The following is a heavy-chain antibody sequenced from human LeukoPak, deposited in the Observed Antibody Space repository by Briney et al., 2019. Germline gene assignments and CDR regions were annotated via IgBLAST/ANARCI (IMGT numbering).Heavy chain of an antibody. CDR2: IYYSGST. J-gene: IGHJ3*02. CDR1: GGSISSSSYY. D-gene: IGHD3-3*01. CDR3: ARLNYDFWSGYFRDDVFDI. V-gene: IGHV4-39*01. Sequence: NPSETLSLTCTVSGGSISSSSYYWGWIRQPPGKGLEWIGSIYYSGSTYYNPSLKIRVTISVDTSKNQFSLKLSSVTAADTAVYYCARLNYDFWSGYFRDDVFDIWGQGTMVTVSS.